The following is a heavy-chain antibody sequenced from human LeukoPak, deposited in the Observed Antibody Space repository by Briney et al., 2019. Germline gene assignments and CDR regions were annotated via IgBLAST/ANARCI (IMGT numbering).Heavy chain of an antibody. CDR3: AKDHYYYGSGIYFMHYFDY. CDR2: ISYDGSNK. J-gene: IGHJ4*02. V-gene: IGHV3-30*18. CDR1: GFTFSSYG. D-gene: IGHD3-10*01. Sequence: GKSLRLSCAASGFTFSSYGMHWVRQAPSKGLEWVAVISYDGSNKYYADSVKGRFTISRENSKNTLHLQMNSLKTEDTAVYYCAKDHYYYGSGIYFMHYFDYWGQGTLVTVSS.